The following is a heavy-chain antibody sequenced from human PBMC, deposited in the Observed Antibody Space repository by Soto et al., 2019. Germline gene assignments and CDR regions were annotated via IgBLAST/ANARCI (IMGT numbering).Heavy chain of an antibody. Sequence: QLQLVQSGAEAKKPGASVKVSCKAPGYTFPTSTISWVRQAPGQGLEWMGWTKAYSGNTNYAQKLQGRVTMTTDTSTNPAYMELRSLTTDDTAIYYCAIADYGDDDYGGQVTLVTVPS. V-gene: IGHV1-18*01. CDR1: GYTFPTST. CDR3: AIADYGDDDY. D-gene: IGHD4-17*01. CDR2: TKAYSGNT. J-gene: IGHJ4*02.